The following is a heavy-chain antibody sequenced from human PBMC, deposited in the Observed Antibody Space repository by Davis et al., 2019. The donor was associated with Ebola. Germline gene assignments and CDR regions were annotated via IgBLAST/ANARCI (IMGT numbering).Heavy chain of an antibody. V-gene: IGHV4-34*01. CDR1: GGSFSGYY. CDR2: INHSGST. J-gene: IGHJ6*02. CDR3: ARARYYYDSTSPLGY. Sequence: GSLRLSCAVYGGSFSGYYWSWIRKPPGKGLEWIGEINHSGSTNHNPSHKSRVTISVDTSKNQFSLKLSSVTAADTAVYYCARARYYYDSTSPLGYWGQGTTVTVSS. D-gene: IGHD3-22*01.